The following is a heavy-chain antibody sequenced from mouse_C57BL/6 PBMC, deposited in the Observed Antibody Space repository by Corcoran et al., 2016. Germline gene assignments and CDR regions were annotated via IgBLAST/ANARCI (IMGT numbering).Heavy chain of an antibody. CDR3: ARRGYYGSRPWYFDV. D-gene: IGHD1-1*01. CDR1: GFSLSTSGMG. V-gene: IGHV8-12*01. CDR2: IYWDDDK. Sequence: QVTLKESGPGILQSSQTLSLTCSFSGFSLSTSGMGVSWIRQPSGKGLEWLAHIYWDDDKRYNPSLKSRLTISKDTSRNQVFLKITSVDTADTTTYYCARRGYYGSRPWYFDVWGTGTTVTVSS. J-gene: IGHJ1*03.